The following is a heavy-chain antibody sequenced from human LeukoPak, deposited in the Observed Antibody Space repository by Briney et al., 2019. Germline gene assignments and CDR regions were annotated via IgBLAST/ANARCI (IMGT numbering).Heavy chain of an antibody. CDR2: FDPEDGET. J-gene: IGHJ5*02. V-gene: IGHV1-24*01. Sequence: ASVKVSCKVSGYTLTELSMHWVRQAPGKGLEWMGGFDPEDGETIYAQKFQSRVTMTEDTSTDTAYMELSSLRSEDTAVYYCATDSPRYNSFDPWGQGTLVTVSS. CDR1: GYTLTELS. CDR3: ATDSPRYNSFDP.